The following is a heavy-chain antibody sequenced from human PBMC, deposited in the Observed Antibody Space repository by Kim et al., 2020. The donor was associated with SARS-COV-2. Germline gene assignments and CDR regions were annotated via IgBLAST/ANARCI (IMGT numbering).Heavy chain of an antibody. CDR2: INHSGST. Sequence: SETLSLTCAVYGGSFSGYYWSWIRQPPGKGLEWIGEINHSGSTNYNPSLKSRVTISVDTSKNQFSLKLSSVTAADTAVYYCARGRSRYCSSTSCGTHLD. V-gene: IGHV4-34*01. CDR3: ARGRSRYCSSTSCGTHLD. CDR1: GGSFSGYY. D-gene: IGHD2-2*01. J-gene: IGHJ4*01.